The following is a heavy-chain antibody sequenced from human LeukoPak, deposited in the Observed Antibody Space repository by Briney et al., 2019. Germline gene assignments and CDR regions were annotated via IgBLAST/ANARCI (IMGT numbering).Heavy chain of an antibody. CDR2: IYYSGST. D-gene: IGHD3-22*01. Sequence: SETLPLTCTVSGGSISSGGYYWSWIRQHPGKGLEWIGYIYYSGSTYYNPSLKSRVTISVDTSKNQFSLKLSSVTAADTAVYYCARAPDSYYYYGMDVWGQGTTVTVSS. V-gene: IGHV4-31*03. CDR1: GGSISSGGYY. J-gene: IGHJ6*02. CDR3: ARAPDSYYYYGMDV.